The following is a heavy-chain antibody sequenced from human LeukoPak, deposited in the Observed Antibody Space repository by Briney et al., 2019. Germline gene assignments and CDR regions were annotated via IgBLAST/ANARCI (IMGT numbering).Heavy chain of an antibody. D-gene: IGHD2-15*01. J-gene: IGHJ6*02. V-gene: IGHV3-30*18. CDR2: ISFDGSNK. Sequence: GGSLRLSCAASGFTLRSYGMHWVRQAPGKGLEWVAVISFDGSNKYYADSVKGRFTISRDNSNNTLYLQMNSLRAEDTALYYCAKDRGYCSGGGCYSYYYYAMDVWGQGTTVTVSS. CDR1: GFTLRSYG. CDR3: AKDRGYCSGGGCYSYYYYAMDV.